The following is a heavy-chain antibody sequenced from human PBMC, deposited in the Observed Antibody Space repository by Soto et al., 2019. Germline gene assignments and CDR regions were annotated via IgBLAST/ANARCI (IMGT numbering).Heavy chain of an antibody. D-gene: IGHD3-22*01. CDR2: INHSGST. CDR3: ARGPIIYDSSGYPPYFDY. Sequence: QVQLQQWGAGLLKPSETLSLTCAVYGGSFSGYYWSWIRQPPGKGLEWIGEINHSGSTNYNPSLKSRVTISVDTSKNQFSLKLSSVTAADTAVCYCARGPIIYDSSGYPPYFDYWGQGTLVTVSS. J-gene: IGHJ4*02. V-gene: IGHV4-34*01. CDR1: GGSFSGYY.